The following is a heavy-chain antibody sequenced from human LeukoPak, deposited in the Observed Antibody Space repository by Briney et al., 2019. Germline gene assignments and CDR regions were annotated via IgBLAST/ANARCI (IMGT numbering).Heavy chain of an antibody. V-gene: IGHV3-23*01. J-gene: IGHJ4*02. CDR1: GFTFSNYA. CDR2: IHGHSYW. CDR3: ARAWYCSGGSCYSDY. D-gene: IGHD2-15*01. Sequence: PGGSLRLSCAASGFTFSNYAMSWARQAPGKGLEWVSTIHGHSYWYADSVRGRFTISRDNSKDTLYLQMDSLRAEDTAVYYCARAWYCSGGSCYSDYWGQGTLVTVSS.